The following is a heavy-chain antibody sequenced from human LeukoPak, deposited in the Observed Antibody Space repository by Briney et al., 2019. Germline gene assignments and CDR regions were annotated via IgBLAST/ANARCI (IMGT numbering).Heavy chain of an antibody. CDR2: IGTAGDP. J-gene: IGHJ2*01. V-gene: IGHV3-13*05. D-gene: IGHD2-2*01. CDR1: GSTFSSYD. CDR3: ARAIMSPYCSSTSCYGYWYFDL. Sequence: GGSLRLSCAASGSTFSSYDMHWVRQATGKGLEWVSAIGTAGDPYYPGSVKGRFTISRENAKNSLYLQMNSLRAGDTAVYYCARAIMSPYCSSTSCYGYWYFDLWGRGTLVTVSS.